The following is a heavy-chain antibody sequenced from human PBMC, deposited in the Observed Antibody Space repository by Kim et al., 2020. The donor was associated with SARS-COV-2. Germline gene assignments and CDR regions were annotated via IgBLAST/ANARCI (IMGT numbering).Heavy chain of an antibody. J-gene: IGHJ6*02. D-gene: IGHD2-2*01. CDR1: GGSISSYY. V-gene: IGHV4-59*13. Sequence: SETLSLTCTVSGGSISSYYWSWIRQPPGKGLEWIGYIYYSGSTNYNPSLKSRVTISVDTSKNQFSLKLSSVTAADTAVYYCASRYCSSTSCYFLPYGMDVWGQGTTVTVSS. CDR3: ASRYCSSTSCYFLPYGMDV. CDR2: IYYSGST.